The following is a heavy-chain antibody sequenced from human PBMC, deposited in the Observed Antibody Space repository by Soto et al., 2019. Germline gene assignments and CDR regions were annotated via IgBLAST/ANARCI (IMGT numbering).Heavy chain of an antibody. J-gene: IGHJ6*02. D-gene: IGHD6-13*01. V-gene: IGHV3-33*01. CDR3: ARRQISAPTRGPAPGRGGMDV. CDR2: IWNDGNGY. Sequence: QVQLVESGGGVVQPRRSLRLSCAASGFNFNNYGMHWVRQAPGKGLEWVAVIWNDGNGYYNANSVKGRFTISRYNYKKTVFLQMSSLRADDTAVYYSARRQISAPTRGPAPGRGGMDVWGQGTTVTVSS. CDR1: GFNFNNYG.